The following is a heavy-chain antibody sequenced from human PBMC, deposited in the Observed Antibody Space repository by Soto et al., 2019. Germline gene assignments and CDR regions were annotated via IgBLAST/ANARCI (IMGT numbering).Heavy chain of an antibody. CDR1: GYSFTSHA. Sequence: QVQLVQSGAEVKKPGASVKVSCKASGYSFTSHAMHWVRQAPGQRLEGMGWINAGNGNTKYSQKFQGRVTITRDTSASTPYMELSSLRSEDTAVYYCLGYCSGGSCYSRGYWGQGTLVTVSS. J-gene: IGHJ4*02. CDR2: INAGNGNT. V-gene: IGHV1-3*01. CDR3: LGYCSGGSCYSRGY. D-gene: IGHD2-15*01.